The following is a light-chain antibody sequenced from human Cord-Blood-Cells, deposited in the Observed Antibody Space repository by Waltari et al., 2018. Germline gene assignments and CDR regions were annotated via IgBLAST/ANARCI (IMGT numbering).Light chain of an antibody. V-gene: IGLV2-11*01. J-gene: IGLJ2*01. CDR2: DVS. Sequence: QSALTQPCSVSGSPGQSVTISCTGTSSDVGGYNYVSWYQQHPGKAPKLMIYDVSKRPSGVPDRFSGSKSGNTASLTISGLQAEDEADYYCCSYAGSYVFGGGTKLTVL. CDR1: SSDVGGYNY. CDR3: CSYAGSYV.